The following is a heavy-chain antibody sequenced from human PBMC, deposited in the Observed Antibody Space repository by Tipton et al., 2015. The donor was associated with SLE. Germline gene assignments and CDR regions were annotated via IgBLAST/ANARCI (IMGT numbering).Heavy chain of an antibody. D-gene: IGHD6-19*01. CDR1: GGSVTSYY. Sequence: TLSLTCTVSGGSVTSYYWSWIRQPPGEGLEWIGYIYYREGTNYSPSLKSRVTISLDASKNRLSLKLTSVTAADTAVYYCARHHGSGWLYGLDVWGQGTTVTVSS. J-gene: IGHJ6*02. CDR3: ARHHGSGWLYGLDV. V-gene: IGHV4-59*08. CDR2: IYYREGT.